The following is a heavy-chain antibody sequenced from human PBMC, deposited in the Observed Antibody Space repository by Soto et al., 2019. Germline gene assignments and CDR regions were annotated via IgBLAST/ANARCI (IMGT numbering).Heavy chain of an antibody. CDR1: GFTFSSYW. CDR2: INSDGSST. Sequence: GGSLRLSCAASGFTFSSYWMHWVRQAPGKGLVWVSRINSDGSSTSYADSVKGRFTISRDNAKNTLYLQMNSLRAEDTAVYYCASNPDLRSWFDPWGQGTLVTVSS. J-gene: IGHJ5*02. V-gene: IGHV3-74*01. D-gene: IGHD3-10*01. CDR3: ASNPDLRSWFDP.